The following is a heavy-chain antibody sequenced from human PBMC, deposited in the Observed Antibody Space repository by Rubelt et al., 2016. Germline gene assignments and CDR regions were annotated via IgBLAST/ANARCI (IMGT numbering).Heavy chain of an antibody. CDR3: ARDRIRIAARQGWYFDL. D-gene: IGHD6-6*01. CDR2: ISAYNGNT. V-gene: IGHV1-18*01. CDR1: GYTFTSYG. J-gene: IGHJ2*01. Sequence: QVQLVQSGAEVKKPGASVKVSCKASGYTFTSYGISWVRQAPGQGLEWMGWISAYNGNTNYAQKLQVRVTMTTDTSTSTAYMELRSLRSDDTAGYYCARDRIRIAARQGWYFDLWGRGTLVTVSS.